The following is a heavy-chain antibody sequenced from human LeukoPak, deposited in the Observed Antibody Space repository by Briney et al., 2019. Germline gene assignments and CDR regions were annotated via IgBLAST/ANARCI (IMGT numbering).Heavy chain of an antibody. CDR3: ARDRHYYDSSGYLGPRGMDV. Sequence: GGSLRLSCAASGFTFSSYEMNWVRQAPGKGLEWVSYISSSCSTIYYADSVNYPFTISRDNAKTSLYLKMNSLRAEDTAVYYCARDRHYYDSSGYLGPRGMDVWGQGTTVTVSS. V-gene: IGHV3-48*03. D-gene: IGHD3-22*01. CDR1: GFTFSSYE. J-gene: IGHJ6*02. CDR2: ISSSCSTI.